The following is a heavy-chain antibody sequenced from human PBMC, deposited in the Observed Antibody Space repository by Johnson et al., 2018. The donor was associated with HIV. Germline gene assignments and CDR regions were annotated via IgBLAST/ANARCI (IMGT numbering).Heavy chain of an antibody. CDR1: GFTFDDYA. J-gene: IGHJ3*02. D-gene: IGHD1-26*01. CDR2: LSWNSGNI. Sequence: VQLVESGGGLVQPGRSLRLSCAASGFTFDDYAMHWVRQAPGKGLEWVAGLSWNSGNIGYADSVTGRFTISRDNAKNSLYLQMNSLRAEDTALYYCANEPSLSGSYRIPLFDIWGQGTMVTVSS. CDR3: ANEPSLSGSYRIPLFDI. V-gene: IGHV3-9*01.